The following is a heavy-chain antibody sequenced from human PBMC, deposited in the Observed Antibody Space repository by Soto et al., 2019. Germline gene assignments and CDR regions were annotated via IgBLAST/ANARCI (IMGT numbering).Heavy chain of an antibody. V-gene: IGHV1-3*01. CDR1: GYTFTSYA. CDR2: INAGNGNT. D-gene: IGHD3-22*01. J-gene: IGHJ3*02. CDR3: ARGGIFDSSGYYYFSAFDI. Sequence: ASVKVSFQASGYTFTSYAMQFGSPAPGQRHEWMGWINAGNGNTKYSQKFQGRVTITRDTSASTAYMELSSLRSEDTAVYYCARGGIFDSSGYYYFSAFDIWGQGTMVTVSS.